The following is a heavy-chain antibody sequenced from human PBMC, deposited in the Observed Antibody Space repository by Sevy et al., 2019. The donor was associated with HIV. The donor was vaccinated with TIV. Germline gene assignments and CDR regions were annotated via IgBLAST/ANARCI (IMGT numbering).Heavy chain of an antibody. J-gene: IGHJ4*02. CDR3: VRLSYTSSWNFDY. D-gene: IGHD6-13*01. V-gene: IGHV3-72*01. CDR1: GFTFSDHY. Sequence: GGTLKISCAASGFTFSDHYMDWVRQAPGKGLEWVGRSRKKANSYSTEYAASVKGRFTISRDDSKNSLYLHMNSLKTEDTAVYYCVRLSYTSSWNFDYWGQGTLVTVSS. CDR2: SRKKANSYST.